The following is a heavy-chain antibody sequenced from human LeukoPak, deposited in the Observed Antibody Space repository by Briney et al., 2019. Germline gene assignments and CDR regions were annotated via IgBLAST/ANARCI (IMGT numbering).Heavy chain of an antibody. CDR2: INHSGST. CDR1: GGSFSGYY. V-gene: IGHV4-34*01. CDR3: ARGLAFGELSLNWFDP. Sequence: PSETLSLTCAVYGGSFSGYYWSWIRQPPGKGLEWIGEINHSGSTNYNPPLKSRVTISVDTSKNQFSLKLSSVTAADTAVYYCARGLAFGELSLNWFDPWGQGTLVTVSS. D-gene: IGHD3-10*01. J-gene: IGHJ5*02.